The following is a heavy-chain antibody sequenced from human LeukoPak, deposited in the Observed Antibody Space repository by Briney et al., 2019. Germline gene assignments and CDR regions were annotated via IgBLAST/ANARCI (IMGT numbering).Heavy chain of an antibody. D-gene: IGHD3-10*01. CDR3: ATSGPRYYYYGMDV. CDR1: GGSFSGYY. Sequence: SETLSLTCAVYGGSFSGYYWSWIRQPPGKGLEWIGEINHSGSTNYNPSLKSRVTISVDTSKNQFSLKLSSVTAADTAVYYCATSGPRYYYYGMDVWGQGTTVTVSS. J-gene: IGHJ6*02. CDR2: INHSGST. V-gene: IGHV4-34*01.